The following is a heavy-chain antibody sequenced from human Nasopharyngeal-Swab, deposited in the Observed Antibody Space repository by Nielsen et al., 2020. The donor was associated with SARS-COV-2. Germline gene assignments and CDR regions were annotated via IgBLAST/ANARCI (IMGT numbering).Heavy chain of an antibody. CDR2: ISYGGSKK. CDR1: GFSFNNYG. D-gene: IGHD3-10*01. CDR3: AKANVLFWFGQFKNDGFDI. J-gene: IGHJ3*02. V-gene: IGHV3-30*18. Sequence: GESLKISCTASGFSFNNYGMHWVRQAPGRGLEWVAVISYGGSKKFYAESVEGRFTISRDYSKSTLYLQMDSLRTGDTAMYYCAKANVLFWFGQFKNDGFDIWGQGTMVAVSS.